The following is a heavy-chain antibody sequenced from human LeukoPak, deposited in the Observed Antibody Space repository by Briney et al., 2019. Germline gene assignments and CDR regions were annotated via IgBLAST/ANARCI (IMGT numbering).Heavy chain of an antibody. Sequence: GASVKVSCKASGYTFTSYGISWVRQAPGQGLEWMGWINPNSGGTNYAQKFQGRVTMTRDTSISTAYMELSRLRSDDTAVYYCARGDIVAAVLGYWGQGTLVTVSS. V-gene: IGHV1-2*02. J-gene: IGHJ4*02. CDR3: ARGDIVAAVLGY. CDR2: INPNSGGT. D-gene: IGHD5-12*01. CDR1: GYTFTSYG.